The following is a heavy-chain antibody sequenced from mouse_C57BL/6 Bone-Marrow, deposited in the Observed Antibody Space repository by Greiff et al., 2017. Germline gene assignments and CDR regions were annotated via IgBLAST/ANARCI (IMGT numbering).Heavy chain of an antibody. CDR3: ARGNDRWAWCAD. V-gene: IGHV1-9*01. CDR2: ILPGSGST. CDR1: GYTFTSSW. J-gene: IGHJ3*01. Sequence: VQLQQSGAELMKPGASVKLSCKATGYTFTSSWMKWVKQRPGHGLEWIGGILPGSGSTNYNETFKGKATFTADTSSNTADMQLISLTTEDSAIYDCARGNDRWAWCADWCQGNLVTVTA. D-gene: IGHD2-2*01.